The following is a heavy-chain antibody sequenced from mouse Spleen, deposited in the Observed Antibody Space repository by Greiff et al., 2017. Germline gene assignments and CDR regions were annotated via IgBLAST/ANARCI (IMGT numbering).Heavy chain of an antibody. Sequence: VQLQQPGAELVKPGASVKMSCKASGYTFTSYWITWVKQRPGQGLEWIGDIYPGSGSTNYNEKFKSKATLTVDTSSSTAYMQLSSLTSEDSAVYYCARGHGSSPYWYFDVWGAGTTVTVSS. V-gene: IGHV1-55*01. CDR2: IYPGSGST. CDR3: ARGHGSSPYWYFDV. J-gene: IGHJ1*01. D-gene: IGHD1-1*01. CDR1: GYTFTSYW.